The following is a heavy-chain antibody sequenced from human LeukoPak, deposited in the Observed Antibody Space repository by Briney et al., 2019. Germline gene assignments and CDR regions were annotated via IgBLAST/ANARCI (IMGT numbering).Heavy chain of an antibody. CDR2: ISAYNGNT. D-gene: IGHD5-18*01. Sequence: GASVKVSCKASGYTFTSYGISWVRQAPGQGLEWMGWISAYNGNTNYAQKLQGRVTMTTDTSTSTAYMELRSLRSDDTAVYYCARDNTHTAMVNDAFDIWGQGTMVTVSS. J-gene: IGHJ3*02. CDR1: GYTFTSYG. CDR3: ARDNTHTAMVNDAFDI. V-gene: IGHV1-18*01.